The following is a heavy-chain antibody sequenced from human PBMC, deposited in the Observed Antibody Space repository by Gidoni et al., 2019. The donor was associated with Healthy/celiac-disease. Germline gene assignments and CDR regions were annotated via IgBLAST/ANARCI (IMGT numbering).Heavy chain of an antibody. CDR3: AKEDYGSGSYLDY. J-gene: IGHJ4*02. Sequence: EVQLVESGGGLVQPGRSLRLSCAASGFTFDDYAMHWVRQAPGKGLEWVSGISWNSGSIGYADSVKGRFTISRDNAKNSLYLQMNSLRAEDTALYYCAKEDYGSGSYLDYWGQGTLVTVSS. D-gene: IGHD3-10*01. CDR1: GFTFDDYA. CDR2: ISWNSGSI. V-gene: IGHV3-9*01.